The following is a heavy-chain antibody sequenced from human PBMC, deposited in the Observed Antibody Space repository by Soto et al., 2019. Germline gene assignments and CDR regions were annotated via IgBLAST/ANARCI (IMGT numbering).Heavy chain of an antibody. CDR3: ARHPYYDFWSGPYYGMDV. V-gene: IGHV5-51*01. D-gene: IGHD3-3*01. J-gene: IGHJ6*02. Sequence: GESLKISCEGSGYKFTNYWIGWVRQVPGKGLEWMGIIYPGDSDTRYSPSFQGQVTISADKSISTAYLQWSSLKASDTAMYYCARHPYYDFWSGPYYGMDVWGQGTTVTVS. CDR1: GYKFTNYW. CDR2: IYPGDSDT.